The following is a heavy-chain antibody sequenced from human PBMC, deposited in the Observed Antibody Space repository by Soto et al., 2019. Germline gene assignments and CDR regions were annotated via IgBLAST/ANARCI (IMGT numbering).Heavy chain of an antibody. Sequence: GASVKVSCKVSGYTLTELSMHWVRQAPGKGLEWMGGFHPEDGETIYAQKFPGRVTMTEDTPTDTAYMELSSLRSQDTAVYYCATGIGSSWPSVGYWGQGTMVTVSS. CDR1: GYTLTELS. V-gene: IGHV1-24*01. CDR2: FHPEDGET. J-gene: IGHJ4*02. D-gene: IGHD6-13*01. CDR3: ATGIGSSWPSVGY.